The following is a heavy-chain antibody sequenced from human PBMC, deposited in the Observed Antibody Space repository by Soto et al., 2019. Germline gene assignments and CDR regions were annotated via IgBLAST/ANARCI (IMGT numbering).Heavy chain of an antibody. CDR3: AKNVAVAGFCLDP. V-gene: IGHV4-59*11. J-gene: IGHJ5*02. D-gene: IGHD6-19*01. CDR2: IYHSGGT. CDR1: GDSISSHY. Sequence: PSETLSLTCSVPGDSISSHYWSWIRQPPGKGLEWIGHIYHSGGTRYNPSLRSRVTISVDTSKNQFSLKLRSVTAADTAVYYCAKNVAVAGFCLDPWGQGILVTVSS.